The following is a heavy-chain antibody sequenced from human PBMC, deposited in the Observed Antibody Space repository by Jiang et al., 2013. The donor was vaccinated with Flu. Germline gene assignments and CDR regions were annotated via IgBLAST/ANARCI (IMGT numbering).Heavy chain of an antibody. J-gene: IGHJ4*02. CDR1: GGSINTRDYY. Sequence: GLVKPSETLSLTCTVSGGSINTRDYYWVWIRQPPGKGLEWIGSVYYSGTTYYNPSLKSRLTMSVDTSRNQFSLKLTSVTAADTAVHYCARQAFLHDSGWLFDSWGQGSLVTVSS. CDR2: VYYSGTT. D-gene: IGHD6-19*01. V-gene: IGHV4-39*01. CDR3: ARQAFLHDSGWLFDS.